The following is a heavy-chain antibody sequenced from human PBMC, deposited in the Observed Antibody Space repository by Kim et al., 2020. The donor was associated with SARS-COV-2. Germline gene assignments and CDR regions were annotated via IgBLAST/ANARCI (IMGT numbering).Heavy chain of an antibody. J-gene: IGHJ6*02. Sequence: NPSLKSRVTISVDRSKNQFSLKLSSVTAADTAVYYCAREHDFRSKGSMDVWGQGTMVTVSS. CDR3: AREHDFRSKGSMDV. D-gene: IGHD3-16*01. V-gene: IGHV4-59*12.